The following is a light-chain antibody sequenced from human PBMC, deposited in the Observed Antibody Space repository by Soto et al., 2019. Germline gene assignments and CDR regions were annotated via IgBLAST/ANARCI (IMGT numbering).Light chain of an antibody. CDR3: VLYLGSGLWV. Sequence: QAVVTQEPSFSVSPVGTVTRTCGLTSVSVSSSYYPSWSQQTPCQAPRTLIYNTTTRSSGVPDRFSGSILENQAALTITGDQADDECDYYSVLYLGSGLWVFGGVPKLTVL. V-gene: IGLV8-61*01. J-gene: IGLJ3*02. CDR1: SVSVSSSYY. CDR2: NTT.